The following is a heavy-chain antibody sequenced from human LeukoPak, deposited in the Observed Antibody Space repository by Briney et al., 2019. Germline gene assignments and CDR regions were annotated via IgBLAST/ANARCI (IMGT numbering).Heavy chain of an antibody. Sequence: SETLSLTCTVSGGSISSSSYYWGWIRQPPGKGLEWNGSIYYSGSTYYNPSLKSRVTISVDTSNNQLSLKLSSVTAADKAVDYCARESEWELQEYLQHWGQGTLVGVSS. V-gene: IGHV4-39*02. CDR1: GGSISSSSYY. D-gene: IGHD1-26*01. J-gene: IGHJ1*01. CDR2: IYYSGST. CDR3: ARESEWELQEYLQH.